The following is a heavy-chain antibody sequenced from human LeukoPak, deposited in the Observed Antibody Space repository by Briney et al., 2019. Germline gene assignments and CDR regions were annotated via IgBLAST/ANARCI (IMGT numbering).Heavy chain of an antibody. Sequence: KPSETLSLTCTVSGGSIRSFYWSWIRQPPGKGLEWIGYIYYSGSTNYNPSLKSRVTISVDTSKNQFSLKVSSVTAADTAVYYCANYYSNYGCFDDWGQGTLSPSPQ. CDR3: ANYYSNYGCFDD. CDR2: IYYSGST. V-gene: IGHV4-59*03. CDR1: GGSIRSFY. J-gene: IGHJ4*02. D-gene: IGHD4-11*01.